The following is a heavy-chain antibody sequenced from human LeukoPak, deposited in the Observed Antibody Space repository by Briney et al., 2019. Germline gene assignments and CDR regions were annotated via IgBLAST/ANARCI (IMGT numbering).Heavy chain of an antibody. Sequence: GSLRLSCAASGFTFTSYSMNWVRQAPGKGLEWVSTISGGGGSTYYADSVKGRFTISRDNSKNTLYLQVNSLRAEDTAVYYCAKGGKWDVTPFDYWGQGTLATVSS. V-gene: IGHV3-23*01. CDR2: ISGGGGST. CDR1: GFTFTSYS. J-gene: IGHJ4*02. CDR3: AKGGKWDVTPFDY. D-gene: IGHD1-26*01.